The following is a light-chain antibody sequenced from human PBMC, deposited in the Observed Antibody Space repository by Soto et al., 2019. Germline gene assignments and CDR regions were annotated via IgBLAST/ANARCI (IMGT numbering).Light chain of an antibody. V-gene: IGKV3-15*01. CDR3: QQHNNWPRT. CDR1: QSVSSN. Sequence: EIVMTQSPATLSVSPGERATLSCRASQSVSSNLAWYQQKPGQAPRLLIYGASTRATGIPARFSGSGSGTEFTLNISSLQSEDFAVYYCQQHNNWPRTFGQGTKLQIK. J-gene: IGKJ2*01. CDR2: GAS.